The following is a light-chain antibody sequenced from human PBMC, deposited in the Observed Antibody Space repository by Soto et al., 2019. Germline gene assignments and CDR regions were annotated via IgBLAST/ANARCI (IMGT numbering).Light chain of an antibody. CDR2: AAS. CDR1: QSIVSY. J-gene: IGKJ1*01. CDR3: QQRDITPPRL. V-gene: IGKV1-39*01. Sequence: DIQMTQSPSSLSASVGDRVTIACRASQSIVSYLSWYQQKPGKAPKLLIYAASSLQRGVPSRFSGSGSETDFTLTLCILQPEDLATYYCQQRDITPPRLFGKGTKGDIK.